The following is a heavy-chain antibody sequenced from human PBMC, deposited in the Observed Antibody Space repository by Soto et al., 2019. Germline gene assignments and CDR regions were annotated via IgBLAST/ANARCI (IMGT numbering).Heavy chain of an antibody. CDR2: IIPIFGTA. CDR1: GGTFSSYA. V-gene: IGHV1-69*13. J-gene: IGHJ5*02. D-gene: IGHD6-13*01. Sequence: GASVKVSCKASGGTFSSYAISWVRQAPGQGLEWMGGIIPIFGTANYAQKFQGRVTITADESTSTAYMELSSLRSEDTAVYYCARDSAAAGIFRGLDTKSNWFDPWGQGTLVTVSS. CDR3: ARDSAAAGIFRGLDTKSNWFDP.